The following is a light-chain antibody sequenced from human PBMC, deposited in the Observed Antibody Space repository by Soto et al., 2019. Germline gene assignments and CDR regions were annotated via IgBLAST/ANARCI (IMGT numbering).Light chain of an antibody. CDR3: QQRNNWPQT. Sequence: EIVLTQSPATLSLSPGERASLSCRASQSVSSYLAWYQQKPGQAPRLLIYDASNRATGIPARFSGSGSGTDFTLTISSLEPEDFVVYYCQQRNNWPQTCGGGTKVEIK. CDR1: QSVSSY. V-gene: IGKV3-11*01. J-gene: IGKJ4*01. CDR2: DAS.